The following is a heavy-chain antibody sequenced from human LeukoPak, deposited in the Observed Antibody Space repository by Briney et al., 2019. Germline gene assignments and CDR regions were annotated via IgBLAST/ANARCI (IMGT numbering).Heavy chain of an antibody. D-gene: IGHD4-11*01. J-gene: IGHJ6*03. CDR3: ARMTTGYYYYMDV. V-gene: IGHV4-59*01. Sequence: SETLSLTCTVSGGSISSYYWSWIRQPPGKGLEWIGYIYCSGSTNYNPSLKSRVTISVDTSKNQFSLKLSSVTAADTAVYYCARMTTGYYYYMDVWGKGTTVTVSS. CDR2: IYCSGST. CDR1: GGSISSYY.